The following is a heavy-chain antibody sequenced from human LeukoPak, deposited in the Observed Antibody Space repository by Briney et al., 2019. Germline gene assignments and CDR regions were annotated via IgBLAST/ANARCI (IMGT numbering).Heavy chain of an antibody. V-gene: IGHV3-72*01. CDR1: GFTFSDHY. D-gene: IGHD3-10*01. CDR2: SRNKGNSYTT. CDR3: ARDSGH. Sequence: GGSLRLSCAASGFTFSDHYMDRVRQAPGKELQWVGRSRNKGNSYTTEYAASVKGRFTISRDDSKKSMYLQMNSLKTEDTAVYYCARDSGHWGQGTLVTVSS. J-gene: IGHJ1*01.